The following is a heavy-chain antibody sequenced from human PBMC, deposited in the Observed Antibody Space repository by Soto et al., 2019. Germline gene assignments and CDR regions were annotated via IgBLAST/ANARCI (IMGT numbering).Heavy chain of an antibody. D-gene: IGHD6-13*01. V-gene: IGHV1-69*13. CDR3: ARGKEVWQKLAPPTFDY. J-gene: IGHJ4*02. Sequence: SVKVSCKASGGTFSSYAISWVRQAPGQGLEWMGGIIPIFGTANYAQKFQGRVTITADESTSTAYMELSSLRSEDTAVYYCARGKEVWQKLAPPTFDYWGQGTLVTVSS. CDR2: IIPIFGTA. CDR1: GGTFSSYA.